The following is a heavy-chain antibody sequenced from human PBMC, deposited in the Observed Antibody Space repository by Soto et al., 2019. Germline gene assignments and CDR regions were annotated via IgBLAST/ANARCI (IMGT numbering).Heavy chain of an antibody. CDR2: IDPSDSYT. CDR3: ARHPYASSGYYYNWFDP. V-gene: IGHV5-10-1*01. D-gene: IGHD3-22*01. Sequence: GESLKISCKGSGYSFTRYWIYWVRQMPGKGLEWMGRIDPSDSYTNYSPSFQGHVTISADKSISTAYLQWSSLKASDTAMYYCARHPYASSGYYYNWFDPWGQGTLVTVSS. CDR1: GYSFTRYW. J-gene: IGHJ5*02.